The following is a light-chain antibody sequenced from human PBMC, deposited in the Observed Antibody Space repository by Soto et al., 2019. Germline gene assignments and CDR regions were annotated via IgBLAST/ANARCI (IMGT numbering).Light chain of an antibody. V-gene: IGKV3-11*01. CDR2: DTT. CDR1: QSVKSH. J-gene: IGKJ4*01. CDR3: QQRGNWPVT. Sequence: IVLTQSPATLSLSPGERATLSCRASQSVKSHVAWYQLKPGQSPRLLIFDTTNRATGTPTRFSGSGSGTVFTLTISRLEPEYFAVYYCQQRGNWPVTFGGGTKVEI.